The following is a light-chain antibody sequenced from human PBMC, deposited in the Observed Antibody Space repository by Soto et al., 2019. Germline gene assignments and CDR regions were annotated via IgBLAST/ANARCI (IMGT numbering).Light chain of an antibody. CDR2: GAS. CDR3: QQYTTSPFT. V-gene: IGKV3-20*01. Sequence: ENVLPQSPGTLSLSPGERATLYCRASQSVGSNYLAWYQQKPGQAPRVLIYGASSRATGIPDRFSGSGSGADFTLTISRLEPEDFAVYYCQQYTTSPFTFGPGTKVDIK. CDR1: QSVGSNY. J-gene: IGKJ3*01.